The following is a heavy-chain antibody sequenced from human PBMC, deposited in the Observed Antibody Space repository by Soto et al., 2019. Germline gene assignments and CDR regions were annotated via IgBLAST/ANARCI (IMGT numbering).Heavy chain of an antibody. CDR3: ARDLHHYGSGSIDY. D-gene: IGHD3-10*01. J-gene: IGHJ4*02. V-gene: IGHV1-18*01. CDR1: GYTFTSYG. Sequence: GASVKVSCKASGYTFTSYGISWVRQAPGQGLEWMGWISAYNGNTNYAQKLQGRVTMTTDTSTSTAYMELRSLRSDDTAVYYCARDLHHYGSGSIDYWGQGTLVTVSS. CDR2: ISAYNGNT.